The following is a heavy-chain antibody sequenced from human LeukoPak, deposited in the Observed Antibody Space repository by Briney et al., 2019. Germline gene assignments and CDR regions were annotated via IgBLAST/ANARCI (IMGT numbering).Heavy chain of an antibody. CDR3: ARAKDYGGNHFDY. V-gene: IGHV3-13*01. Sequence: GGSLRLSCAASGFTFSSHDMHWVRQATGKGLEWVSGIGTASDTYYPGSVKGRFTISKEIAKNSLYLQMNSLRAEDTAVYYCARAKDYGGNHFDYWGQGTLVTVSS. D-gene: IGHD4-23*01. CDR1: GFTFSSHD. J-gene: IGHJ4*02. CDR2: IGTASDT.